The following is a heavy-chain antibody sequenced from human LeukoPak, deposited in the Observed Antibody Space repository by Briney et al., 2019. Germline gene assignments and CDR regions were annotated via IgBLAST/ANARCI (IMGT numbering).Heavy chain of an antibody. V-gene: IGHV4-30-2*01. J-gene: IGHJ4*02. CDR2: IYHSGST. Sequence: PSETLSLTCTVSGGSISSGGYYWSWIRQPPGKGLEWIGYIYHSGSTYYNPSLKSRVTISVDRSKNQFSLKLSSVTAADTAVYYCARARGGATSQDDYWGQGTLVTVSS. CDR3: ARARGGATSQDDY. D-gene: IGHD1-26*01. CDR1: GGSISSGGYY.